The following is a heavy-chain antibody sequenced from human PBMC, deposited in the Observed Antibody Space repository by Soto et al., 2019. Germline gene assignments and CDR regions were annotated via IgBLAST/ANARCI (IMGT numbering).Heavy chain of an antibody. Sequence: LRLSCAASGFTFSSYSMNWVRQAPGKGLEWVSSISSSSSYIYYADSVKGRFTISRDNAKNSLYLQMNSLRAEDTAVYYCLGYCTNGVCYGMDVWGQGTTVTVSS. J-gene: IGHJ6*02. CDR1: GFTFSSYS. CDR3: LGYCTNGVCYGMDV. V-gene: IGHV3-21*01. CDR2: ISSSSSYI. D-gene: IGHD2-8*01.